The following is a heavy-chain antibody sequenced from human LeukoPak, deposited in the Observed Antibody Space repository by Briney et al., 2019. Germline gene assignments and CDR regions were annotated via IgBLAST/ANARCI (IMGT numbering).Heavy chain of an antibody. J-gene: IGHJ3*02. CDR1: GYTFTSYA. CDR3: AAEIAQLDAFDI. CDR2: INAGSGNT. Sequence: SVKVSCKASGYTFTSYAMHWVRQAPGQRLEWMGWINAGSGNTNYAQKFQERVTITRDMSTSTAYMELSSLRSEDTAVYYCAAEIAQLDAFDIWGQGTMVTVSS. V-gene: IGHV1-58*02. D-gene: IGHD6-13*01.